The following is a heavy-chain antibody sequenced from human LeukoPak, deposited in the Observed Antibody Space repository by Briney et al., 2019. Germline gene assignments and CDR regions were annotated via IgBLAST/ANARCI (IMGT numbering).Heavy chain of an antibody. CDR3: ARRPGMDV. CDR1: GGSISSYY. V-gene: IGHV4-59*12. CDR2: IYYSGST. Sequence: ETLSLTCTVSGGSISSYYWSWIRQPPGKGLEWIGYIYYSGSTNYNPSLKSRVTISVDTSKNQFSLKLSSVTAADTAVYYCARRPGMDVWGQGTTVTVSS. D-gene: IGHD6-6*01. J-gene: IGHJ6*02.